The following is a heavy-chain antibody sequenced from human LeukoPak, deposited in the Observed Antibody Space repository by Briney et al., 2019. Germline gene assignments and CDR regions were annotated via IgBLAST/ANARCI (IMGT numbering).Heavy chain of an antibody. CDR3: ARDGGMVWGTVDY. Sequence: ASVKVSCKSSGYTFTSYYMFWVRQAPGQGLEWMGIINPSGGSTSYAQKFQGRVTMTRDTSTRTVYMELSSLRSEDTAVYYCARDGGMVWGTVDYWGQGTLVTVSS. V-gene: IGHV1-46*01. CDR2: INPSGGST. D-gene: IGHD3-16*01. CDR1: GYTFTSYY. J-gene: IGHJ4*02.